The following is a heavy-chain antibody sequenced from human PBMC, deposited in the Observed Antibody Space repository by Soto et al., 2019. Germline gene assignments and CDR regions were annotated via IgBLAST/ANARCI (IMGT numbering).Heavy chain of an antibody. J-gene: IGHJ4*02. CDR2: INSDGSST. D-gene: IGHD5-18*01. V-gene: IGHV3-74*01. Sequence: EVQLVESGGGLVQPGGSLRLSCAASGFTFSSYWMQWVRQAPGKGLVWVSRINSDGSSTVYVDSVKGRFTMSRGNAKNTLYLQMNSRRAEDTAVYYCARSITGYSYAGSWGQGTLVTVSS. CDR1: GFTFSSYW. CDR3: ARSITGYSYAGS.